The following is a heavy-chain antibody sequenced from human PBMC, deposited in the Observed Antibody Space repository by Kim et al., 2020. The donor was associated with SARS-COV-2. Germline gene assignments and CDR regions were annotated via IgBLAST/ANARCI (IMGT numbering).Heavy chain of an antibody. CDR3: ARYSGHYAVSFDI. CDR2: ISGSGNTV. V-gene: IGHV3-11*01. CDR1: GFPFSDHF. J-gene: IGHJ3*02. D-gene: IGHD1-26*01. Sequence: GGSLRLSCITSGFPFSDHFISWIRQAPGKGLDWLSTISGSGNTVYYADSVKGRFTISRDNAKNSVFFQMNSLEAEDSALYYCARYSGHYAVSFDIWGQGTMVTVSS.